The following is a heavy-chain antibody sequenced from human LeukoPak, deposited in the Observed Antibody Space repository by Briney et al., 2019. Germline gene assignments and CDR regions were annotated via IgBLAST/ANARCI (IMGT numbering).Heavy chain of an antibody. J-gene: IGHJ4*02. D-gene: IGHD3-22*01. CDR3: ATPLDYYDRSDSPQGGD. CDR2: IKHDGSEK. CDR1: GSTFSRHW. Sequence: GPLRLSCAASGSTFSRHWMTWVRQAPGKGLGGVANIKHDGSEKNYVDSVKGRFTISRDNAKNSLYLQMNSLRAEDTAVYYCATPLDYYDRSDSPQGGDWGQGTLVTVSS. V-gene: IGHV3-7*03.